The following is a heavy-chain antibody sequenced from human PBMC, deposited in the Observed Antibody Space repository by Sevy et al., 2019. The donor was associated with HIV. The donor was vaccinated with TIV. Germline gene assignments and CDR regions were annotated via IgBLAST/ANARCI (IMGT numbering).Heavy chain of an antibody. V-gene: IGHV3-53*01. Sequence: GGSLRLSCAASGFSVSNSYMSGVRQAPGKGLQGGSVIYSGDSTYYTDSVKGRITISRDNSKNTLYLQMNSLRAEDTAVYYCARLSVYYYDSSGYYTTGHAFDIWGQGTMVTVSS. D-gene: IGHD3-22*01. CDR2: IYSGDST. J-gene: IGHJ3*02. CDR3: ARLSVYYYDSSGYYTTGHAFDI. CDR1: GFSVSNSY.